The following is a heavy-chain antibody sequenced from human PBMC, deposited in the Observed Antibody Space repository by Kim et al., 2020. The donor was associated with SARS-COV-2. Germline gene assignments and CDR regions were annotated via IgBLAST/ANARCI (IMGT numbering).Heavy chain of an antibody. CDR2: INHSGST. CDR3: ARGPTTVTSFYYYYGMDV. D-gene: IGHD4-17*01. V-gene: IGHV4-34*01. CDR1: GGSFSGYY. Sequence: SETLSLTCAVYGGSFSGYYWSWIRQPPGKGLEWIGEINHSGSTNYNPSLKSRVTISVDTSKNQFSLKLSSVTAADTAVYYCARGPTTVTSFYYYYGMDVWGQGTTVTVSS. J-gene: IGHJ6*02.